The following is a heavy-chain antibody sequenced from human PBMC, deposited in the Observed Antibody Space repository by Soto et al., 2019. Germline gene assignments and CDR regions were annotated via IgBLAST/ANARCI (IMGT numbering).Heavy chain of an antibody. CDR2: IYHSGST. CDR3: ARRNIVVVVAANAFDI. CDR1: SGSISSSNW. D-gene: IGHD2-15*01. Sequence: SETLSLTCAVSSGSISSSNWWSWVRQPPGKGLEWIGEIYHSGSTNYNPSLKGRVTISVDKSKNQFSLKLSSVTAADTAVYYCARRNIVVVVAANAFDIWGQGTMVTVS. J-gene: IGHJ3*02. V-gene: IGHV4-4*02.